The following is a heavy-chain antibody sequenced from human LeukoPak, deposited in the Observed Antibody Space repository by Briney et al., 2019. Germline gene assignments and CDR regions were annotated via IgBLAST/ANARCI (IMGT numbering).Heavy chain of an antibody. Sequence: ASVKVSCKASGYTFTSYYMHWVRQAPGQGLEWMGWMNPNSGNTGYAQKFQGRVTMTRNTSISTAYMELSSLRSEDTAVYYCARGGQGNYYYYMDVWGKGTTVTISS. CDR2: MNPNSGNT. V-gene: IGHV1-8*02. CDR3: ARGGQGNYYYYMDV. D-gene: IGHD3-10*01. CDR1: GYTFTSYY. J-gene: IGHJ6*03.